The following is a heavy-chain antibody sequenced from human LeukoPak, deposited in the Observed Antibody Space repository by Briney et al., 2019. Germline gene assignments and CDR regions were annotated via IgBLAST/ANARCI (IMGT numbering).Heavy chain of an antibody. CDR1: GYSISSFY. V-gene: IGHV4-4*07. D-gene: IGHD4-17*01. CDR3: AREGIYGDYRH. Sequence: PSETLSLTCTVSGYSISSFYWSWIRQPAGKGLEWIGRIDTSGSTNYNPSLKSRVTMSADTSKKQFSLKLRSVTAADTAVYYCAREGIYGDYRHWGQGTLVTVSS. CDR2: IDTSGST. J-gene: IGHJ4*02.